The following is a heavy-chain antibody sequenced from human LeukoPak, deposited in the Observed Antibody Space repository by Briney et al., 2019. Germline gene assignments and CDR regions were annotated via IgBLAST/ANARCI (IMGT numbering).Heavy chain of an antibody. CDR2: IYYSGST. CDR3: ARGGTVRYFDWLSEDY. J-gene: IGHJ4*02. D-gene: IGHD3-9*01. Sequence: SETLSLTCTVSGYSIISAYYWGWIRQPPGKGLEWIGSIYYSGSTYYNPSLKSRVTISVDTSKNQFSLKLSSVTAADTAVYYCARGGTVRYFDWLSEDYWGQGTLVTVSS. V-gene: IGHV4-38-2*02. CDR1: GYSIISAYY.